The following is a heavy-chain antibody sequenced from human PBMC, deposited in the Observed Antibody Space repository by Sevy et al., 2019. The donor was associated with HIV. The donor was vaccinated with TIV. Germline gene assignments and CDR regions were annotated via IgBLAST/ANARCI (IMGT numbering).Heavy chain of an antibody. V-gene: IGHV3-53*01. J-gene: IGHJ4*02. D-gene: IGHD6-19*01. CDR2: IYSGGST. CDR3: ASHSSGWYYFDY. Sequence: GGSLRLSCAASGFTVSSNYMSWVRQAPGKGLEWVSVIYSGGSTYYADSVKGRFTISRDNSKNTLYLQMNSLRAEDTAVYYCASHSSGWYYFDYWCQGTLVTVSS. CDR1: GFTVSSNY.